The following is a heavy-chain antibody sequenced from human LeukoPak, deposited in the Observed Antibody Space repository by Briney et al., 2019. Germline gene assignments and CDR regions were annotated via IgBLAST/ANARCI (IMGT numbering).Heavy chain of an antibody. D-gene: IGHD3-16*02. J-gene: IGHJ4*02. CDR1: GYPFIDYY. CDR3: ARGTGRVWGSYRY. Sequence: ASVKVSCKTSGYPFIDYYIHWVRQAPGHRPEWMGWINPKIGGTNYAQKFQGRVTVTRDTSINTSYMELSRLRSDDTAVYYCARGTGRVWGSYRYWGQGSLVTVSS. CDR2: INPKIGGT. V-gene: IGHV1-2*02.